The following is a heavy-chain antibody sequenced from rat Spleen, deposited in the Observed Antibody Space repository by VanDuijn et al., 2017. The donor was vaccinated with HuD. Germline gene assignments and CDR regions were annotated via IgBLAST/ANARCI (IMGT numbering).Heavy chain of an antibody. D-gene: IGHD1-9*01. CDR2: ISSGGGGT. V-gene: IGHV5S13*01. CDR1: GFTFSSFP. CDR3: ARRHYGYTDYFDY. J-gene: IGHJ2*01. Sequence: EVQLVESGGGLVQPGRSLKLSCAASGFTFSSFPMAWVRQAPKKGLEWVESISSGGGGTYYRDSVKGRFTISRDNAKNDLYLQMDSLKSEDTATYYCARRHYGYTDYFDYWGQGVMVTVSS.